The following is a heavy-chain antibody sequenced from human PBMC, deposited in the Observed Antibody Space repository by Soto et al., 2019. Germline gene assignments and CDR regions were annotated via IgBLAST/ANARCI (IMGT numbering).Heavy chain of an antibody. D-gene: IGHD5-18*01. CDR1: GGTFCSYA. CDR3: AREDTAMVYFDY. CDR2: IIPIFGTA. J-gene: IGHJ4*02. V-gene: IGHV1-69*12. Sequence: QVQLVQSGAEVKKPGSSVKVSCKASGGTFCSYAISGVRQAPGQGLEWMGGIIPIFGTANYAQKFQGRVTITADESTSTAYMELRSLSSEDMAVYYCAREDTAMVYFDYWGQGTLVTVSS.